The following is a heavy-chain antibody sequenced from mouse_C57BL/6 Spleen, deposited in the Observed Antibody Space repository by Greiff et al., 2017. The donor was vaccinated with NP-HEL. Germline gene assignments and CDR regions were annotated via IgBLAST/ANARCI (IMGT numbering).Heavy chain of an antibody. CDR1: GYTFTDYE. CDR3: TRCGAPDY. D-gene: IGHD1-1*02. Sequence: QVQLKESGAELVRPGASVTLSCKASGYTFTDYEMHWVKQTPVQGLEWIGAIDPGTGGTAYNQKFKGKATLTADKSSSTAYMELRSLASEDSAVYYCTRCGAPDYWGQGTTLTVSS. CDR2: IDPGTGGT. J-gene: IGHJ2*01. V-gene: IGHV1-15*01.